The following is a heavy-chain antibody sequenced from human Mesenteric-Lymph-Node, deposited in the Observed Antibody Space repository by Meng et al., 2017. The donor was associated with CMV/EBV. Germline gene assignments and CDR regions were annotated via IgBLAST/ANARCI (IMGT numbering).Heavy chain of an antibody. CDR3: ARQMCGADCPGSY. CDR2: ISPSDSDT. CDR1: GYTFTNYW. D-gene: IGHD2-21*01. V-gene: IGHV5-51*01. Sequence: GGSLRLSCKASGYTFTNYWIGWVRQKPGNDLEWMGIISPSDSDTKYSPSFQGRVTISVDRSISTAYLQWSSLEASDTAMYYCARQMCGADCPGSYWGQGTLVTSPQ. J-gene: IGHJ4*02.